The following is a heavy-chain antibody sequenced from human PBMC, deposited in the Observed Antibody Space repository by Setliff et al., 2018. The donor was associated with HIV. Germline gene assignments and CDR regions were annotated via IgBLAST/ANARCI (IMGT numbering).Heavy chain of an antibody. Sequence: KTSETLSLTCTVSGDTDFYGNWIRQPPGKGLEWIGYIHASGKTNYNPSLKSRVTISLDTSKMQFSLYLTSVTAADTAVYYCATLDPSGGNFLAYWGQGTLVTVSS. V-gene: IGHV4-4*09. CDR1: GDTDFY. CDR3: ATLDPSGGNFLAY. D-gene: IGHD2-21*02. J-gene: IGHJ4*02. CDR2: IHASGKT.